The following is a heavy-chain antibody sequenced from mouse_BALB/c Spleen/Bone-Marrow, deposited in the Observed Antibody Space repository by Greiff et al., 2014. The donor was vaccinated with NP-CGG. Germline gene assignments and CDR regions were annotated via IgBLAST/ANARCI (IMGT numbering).Heavy chain of an antibody. CDR3: ARDYYGSRYYFDY. CDR2: IYPGDGDT. Sequence: VQVVESGAELVRPGSSVKISCKASGYAFSSYWMNWVKQRPGQGLEWIGQIYPGDGDTNYNGKFKGKATLTADKSSSTAYMQLSSLTSEDSVVYFCARDYYGSRYYFDYWGQGTTLTVSS. D-gene: IGHD1-1*01. CDR1: GYAFSSYW. J-gene: IGHJ2*01. V-gene: IGHV1-80*01.